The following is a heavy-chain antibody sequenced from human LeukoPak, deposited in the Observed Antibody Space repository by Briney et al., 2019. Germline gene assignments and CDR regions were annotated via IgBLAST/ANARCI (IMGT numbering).Heavy chain of an antibody. J-gene: IGHJ4*02. V-gene: IGHV1-8*01. D-gene: IGHD6-13*01. CDR1: GYTFTSYD. CDR3: AREIGRAAAAYG. CDR2: MNLNSGNT. Sequence: GASVKVSCKASGYTFTSYDINWVRQATGQGLEWMGWMNLNSGNTGYAQKFQGRVTMTRNTSISTAYMELSSLRSEDTAVYYCAREIGRAAAAYGWGQGTLVTVSS.